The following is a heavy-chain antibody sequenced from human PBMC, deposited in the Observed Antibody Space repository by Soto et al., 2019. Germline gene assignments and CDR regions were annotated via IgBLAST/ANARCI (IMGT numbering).Heavy chain of an antibody. CDR3: ARGYKKYSSPLPSQ. D-gene: IGHD6-6*01. CDR1: GGSISSSSYY. CDR2: FYYIGST. V-gene: IGHV4-39*01. J-gene: IGHJ4*02. Sequence: SETLSLTCTVSGGSISSSSYYWGWIRQPPGKGLEWIGTFYYIGSTYYNPSLKSRITISADTSKNQFSLKLSSVTAADTAVYYCARGYKKYSSPLPSQWGQGTLVTVSS.